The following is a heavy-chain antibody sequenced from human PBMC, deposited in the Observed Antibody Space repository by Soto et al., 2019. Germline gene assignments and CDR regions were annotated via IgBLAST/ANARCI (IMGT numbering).Heavy chain of an antibody. CDR3: VRGGGGGLFDP. D-gene: IGHD2-15*01. Sequence: GGSLRLSCAGSGFTFGDSYMSWIRQAPGKGLEWLSYISPGSRYPAYADSVKGRFTNSRDNAKRSLYLQMMSLTAEDTAIYYCVRGGGGGLFDPWGQGTMVTVSS. CDR2: ISPGSRYP. J-gene: IGHJ5*02. V-gene: IGHV3-11*06. CDR1: GFTFGDSY.